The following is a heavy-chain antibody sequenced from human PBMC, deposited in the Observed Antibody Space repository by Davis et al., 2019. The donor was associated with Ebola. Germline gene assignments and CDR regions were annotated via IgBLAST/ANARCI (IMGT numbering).Heavy chain of an antibody. V-gene: IGHV3-23*01. J-gene: IGHJ5*01. CDR1: GYTFSSFW. Sequence: GESLKISCKGSGYTFSSFWMNWVRQAPGKGLEWVSSVSVRGDTTYYADSAKGRFTISIDNSDNTLYLHMNNLKVDDTAVYYCARSPTLTGRGRLDSWGQGVLVAVSS. CDR2: VSVRGDTT. D-gene: IGHD1-14*01. CDR3: ARSPTLTGRGRLDS.